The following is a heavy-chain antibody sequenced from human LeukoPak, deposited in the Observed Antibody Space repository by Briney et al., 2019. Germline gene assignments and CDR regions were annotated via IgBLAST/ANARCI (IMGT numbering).Heavy chain of an antibody. CDR1: GFTFSSYA. CDR2: ISGSGDST. D-gene: IGHD2-2*01. V-gene: IGHV3-23*01. CDR3: ARGKIPTAKDEGYSFDY. J-gene: IGHJ4*02. Sequence: PGGSLRLSCAASGFTFSSYAMSWVRQAPGKGLEWVSTISGSGDSTYYGDSVMGRFTISRDNSKNTLYLQMNSLRAEDTAVHYCARGKIPTAKDEGYSFDYWGQGPLVTFSS.